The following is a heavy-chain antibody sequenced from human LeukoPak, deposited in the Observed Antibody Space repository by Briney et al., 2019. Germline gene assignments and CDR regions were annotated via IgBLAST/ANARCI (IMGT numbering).Heavy chain of an antibody. V-gene: IGHV1-2*02. CDR2: INPNSGGT. J-gene: IGHJ4*02. Sequence: GASVKVSCKASGYTFTGYYMHWLRQAPGQGLEWMGWINPNSGGTNYAQKFQGRVTMTRDTSISTAYMELSRLRSDDTAVYYCARQQWERNEAGFDYWGQGTLVTVSS. D-gene: IGHD1-26*01. CDR1: GYTFTGYY. CDR3: ARQQWERNEAGFDY.